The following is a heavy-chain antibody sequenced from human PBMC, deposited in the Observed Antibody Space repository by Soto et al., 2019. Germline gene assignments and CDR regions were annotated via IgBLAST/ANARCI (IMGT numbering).Heavy chain of an antibody. V-gene: IGHV3-30-3*01. J-gene: IGHJ4*02. CDR1: GFTFSTYA. CDR2: ISYDGNNK. D-gene: IGHD3-10*01. Sequence: QVQLVESGGGVVQPGRSLRLSCAASGFTFSTYAMHWVRQAPGKGLEWVAVISYDGNNKYYADSVKGRFTISRDYSKNTRYLQMNSLRAVDTAVYSCARGGNLWFGEPFDYWGQGALVTVSS. CDR3: ARGGNLWFGEPFDY.